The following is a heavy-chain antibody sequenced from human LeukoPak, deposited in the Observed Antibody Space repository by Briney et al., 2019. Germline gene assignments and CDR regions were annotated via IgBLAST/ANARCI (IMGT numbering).Heavy chain of an antibody. CDR2: VSSSSSYT. D-gene: IGHD3-10*01. CDR1: GFTFSDYY. V-gene: IGHV3-11*06. CDR3: AKSWFGDSYGMDV. Sequence: PGGSLRLSCAASGFTFSDYYMSWIRQAPGKGLEWVSYVSSSSSYTNYADSVKGRFTISRDNTKNSLYLQMNSQRAEDTAVYYCAKSWFGDSYGMDVWGKGTTVTVSS. J-gene: IGHJ6*04.